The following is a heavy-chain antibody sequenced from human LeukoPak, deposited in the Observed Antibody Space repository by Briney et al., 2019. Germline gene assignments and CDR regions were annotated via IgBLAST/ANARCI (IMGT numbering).Heavy chain of an antibody. V-gene: IGHV1-69*13. CDR1: GGFFSSHA. CDR2: ILPIFCTA. CDR3: ASGKAVAGPYYFDY. J-gene: IGHJ4*02. Sequence: SVKVSYKASGGFFSSHAISWVRQAPGQGLEWMGGILPIFCTANYAQKFQGRVTITADESTSTAYMELSSLRSEDTAVYCCASGKAVAGPYYFDYWGQGTLVTVSS. D-gene: IGHD6-19*01.